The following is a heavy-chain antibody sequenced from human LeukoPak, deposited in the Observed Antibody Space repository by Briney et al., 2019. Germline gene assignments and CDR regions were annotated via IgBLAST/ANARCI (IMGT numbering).Heavy chain of an antibody. D-gene: IGHD3-22*01. CDR1: GFTFSSYG. V-gene: IGHV3-33*01. CDR3: ARDGGSSGYYYRRYPLDY. J-gene: IGHJ4*02. CDR2: IWYDGSNK. Sequence: PGRSLRLSCAASGFTFSSYGMRWVRQAPGKGLEWVAVIWYDGSNKYYADSVKGRFTISRDNSKNTLYLQMNSLRAEDTAVYYCARDGGSSGYYYRRYPLDYWGQGTLVTVSS.